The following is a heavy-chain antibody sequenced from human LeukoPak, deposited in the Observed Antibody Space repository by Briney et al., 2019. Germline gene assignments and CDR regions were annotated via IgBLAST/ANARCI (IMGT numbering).Heavy chain of an antibody. CDR1: GFTFSSYS. V-gene: IGHV3-48*01. J-gene: IGHJ6*03. CDR3: ARDPRVNYYYMDV. CDR2: ISSSSSTI. Sequence: PGGSLRLSCAASGFTFSSYSMNWVRQAPGKGLEWVSYISSSSSTIYYADSVKGRFTISRDNAKNSLYLQMNSLRAEDTAVYYCARDPRVNYYYMDVWGKGTTVTVSS.